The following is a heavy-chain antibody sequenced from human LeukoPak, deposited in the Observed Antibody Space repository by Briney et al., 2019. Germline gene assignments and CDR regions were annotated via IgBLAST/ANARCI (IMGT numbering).Heavy chain of an antibody. CDR1: GASITTYY. J-gene: IGHJ3*02. Sequence: KPSETLSLTCTVSGASITTYYWSWIRQPPGKGLEWIGYIYYNGSTNYNPPLKSRVTISVATSKNQFSLNLSSVTAADTAVYYCARHSAYTYDHDGFDIWGQGTMVTVSS. V-gene: IGHV4-59*08. D-gene: IGHD5-18*01. CDR3: ARHSAYTYDHDGFDI. CDR2: IYYNGST.